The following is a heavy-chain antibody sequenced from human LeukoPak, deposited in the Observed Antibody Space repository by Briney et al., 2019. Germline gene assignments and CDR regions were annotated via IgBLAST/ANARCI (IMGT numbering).Heavy chain of an antibody. CDR1: GGSISSSSYY. J-gene: IGHJ4*02. Sequence: SETLSLTCTVSGGSISSSSYYWGWIRQPPGKGLEWIGRIYYSGSTYYNPSLKSRVTISVDTSKNQFSLKLSSVTAADTAVYYCARGRMVGSVSFDYWGQGTLVTVSS. V-gene: IGHV4-39*01. D-gene: IGHD2-8*01. CDR3: ARGRMVGSVSFDY. CDR2: IYYSGST.